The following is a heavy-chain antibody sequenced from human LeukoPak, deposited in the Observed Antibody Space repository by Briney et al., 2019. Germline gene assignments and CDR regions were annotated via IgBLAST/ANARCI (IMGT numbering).Heavy chain of an antibody. D-gene: IGHD2-2*01. CDR2: MNPNSGNT. Sequence: ASVKVSCKASGYTITSYDINWVRQATGQGLEWMGWMNPNSGNTGYAQKFQGRVTMTRNTSISTAYMELSSLRSEDTAVYYCASLFCSTTSCSYNWFDPWGQGTLVTVSS. CDR3: ASLFCSTTSCSYNWFDP. CDR1: GYTITSYD. J-gene: IGHJ5*02. V-gene: IGHV1-8*01.